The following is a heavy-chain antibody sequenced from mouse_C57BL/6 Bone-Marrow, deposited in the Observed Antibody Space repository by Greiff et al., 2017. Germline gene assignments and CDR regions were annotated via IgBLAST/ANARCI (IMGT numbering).Heavy chain of an antibody. CDR2: IWRGGST. V-gene: IGHV2-5*01. J-gene: IGHJ4*01. CDR3: AKRSNYYAMDY. Sequence: VKLVESGPGLVQPSQSLSITCTVSGFSLTSYGVHWVRQSPGKGLEWLGVIWRGGSTDYKTAFMSRLSITKNNSKSQVFFKMNSLQADDTAIYYCAKRSNYYAMDYWGQGTSVTVSS. D-gene: IGHD2-5*01. CDR1: GFSLTSYG.